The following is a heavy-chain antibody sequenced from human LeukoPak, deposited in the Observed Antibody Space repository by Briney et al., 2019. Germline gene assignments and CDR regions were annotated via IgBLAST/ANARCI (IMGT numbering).Heavy chain of an antibody. CDR1: GYTFTSYG. D-gene: IGHD1-26*01. J-gene: IGHJ3*02. V-gene: IGHV1-18*01. Sequence: ASVKVSCKASGYTFTSYGISWVRQAPGQGLEWMGWISAYNGDTNYAQKLQGRVTMTTDTSTSTAYMELRSLRSDDTAVYYCATPLKIVGATTLAFDIWGQGTMVTVSS. CDR3: ATPLKIVGATTLAFDI. CDR2: ISAYNGDT.